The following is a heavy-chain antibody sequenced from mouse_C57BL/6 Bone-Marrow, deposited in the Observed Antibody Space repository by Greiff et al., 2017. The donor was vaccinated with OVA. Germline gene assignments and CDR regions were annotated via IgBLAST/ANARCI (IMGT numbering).Heavy chain of an antibody. V-gene: IGHV1-52*01. Sequence: QVQLQQPGAELVRPGSSVKLSCKASGYTFTSYWMHWVKQRPIQGLEWIGNIDPSDSDTHYNQKFKDKATLTVDKSSSTAYMQLSSLTSEDSAVYYCARSWLLNFDYWGQGTTLTVSS. CDR3: ARSWLLNFDY. CDR2: IDPSDSDT. D-gene: IGHD2-3*01. J-gene: IGHJ2*01. CDR1: GYTFTSYW.